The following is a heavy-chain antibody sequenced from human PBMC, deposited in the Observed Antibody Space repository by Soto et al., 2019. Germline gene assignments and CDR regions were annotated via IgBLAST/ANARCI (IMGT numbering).Heavy chain of an antibody. CDR2: IIPIFGTA. Sequence: QVQLVQSGAEVKKPGSSVKVSCKASGGTFSSYAISWVRQAPGQGLEWLGGIIPIFGTANYAQKFQGRVTINADESTSTAYMELSSLRSEDKSVYYCAREGRDYGDYLFHYWGHGTLVTVSS. V-gene: IGHV1-69*01. D-gene: IGHD4-17*01. J-gene: IGHJ4*01. CDR3: AREGRDYGDYLFHY. CDR1: GGTFSSYA.